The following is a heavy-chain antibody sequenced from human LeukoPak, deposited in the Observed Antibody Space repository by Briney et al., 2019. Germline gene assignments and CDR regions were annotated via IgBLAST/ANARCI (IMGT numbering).Heavy chain of an antibody. CDR2: MWYDGSNK. CDR3: ARAYYTVTIDY. V-gene: IGHV3-33*01. Sequence: PGRSLRLSCAASGFTFSSYGMHWVRQAPGKGLEWVAVMWYDGSNKYYADSVKGRFTISRDNSKNTLYLQMNSLRAEDTAVYYCARAYYTVTIDYWGQGTLVTVSS. D-gene: IGHD4-17*01. J-gene: IGHJ4*02. CDR1: GFTFSSYG.